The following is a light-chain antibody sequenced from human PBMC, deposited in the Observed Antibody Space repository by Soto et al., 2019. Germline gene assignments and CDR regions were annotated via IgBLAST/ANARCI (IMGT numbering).Light chain of an antibody. Sequence: DIQMTQSPSSLSASVGDRVNITCRTSQSISSYLNWYQQKPGKAPNLLIYAASSLQSGVPSRFSGSRSGTDFTLTISSLQPEDFATYYCQQSCSTPWTFAQGTKVEIK. CDR1: QSISSY. CDR2: AAS. V-gene: IGKV1-39*01. CDR3: QQSCSTPWT. J-gene: IGKJ1*01.